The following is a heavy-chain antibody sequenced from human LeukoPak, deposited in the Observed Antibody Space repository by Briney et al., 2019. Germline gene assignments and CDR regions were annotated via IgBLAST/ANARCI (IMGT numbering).Heavy chain of an antibody. D-gene: IGHD3-10*01. CDR2: IYYSGST. V-gene: IGHV4-59*01. CDR3: ARAKGTNYYGSGTRFDY. Sequence: SETLSLTCTVSGGSISSYYWSWIRQPPGKGLEWIGYIYYSGSTNYNPSLKSRVTISVDTSENQFSLKLSSVTAADTAVYYCARAKGTNYYGSGTRFDYWGQGTLVTVSS. J-gene: IGHJ4*02. CDR1: GGSISSYY.